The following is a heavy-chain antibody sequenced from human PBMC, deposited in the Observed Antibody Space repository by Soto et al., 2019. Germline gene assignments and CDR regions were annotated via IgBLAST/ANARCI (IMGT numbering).Heavy chain of an antibody. CDR2: INHSGST. V-gene: IGHV4-34*01. J-gene: IGHJ4*02. CDR1: GGSFSGYY. Sequence: SETLSLTCAVYGGSFSGYYWSWIRQPPGKGLEWIGEINHSGSTNYNPSLKSRVTISVDTSKNQFSLKLSSVTAADTAVYYCARAIEYSSSPGYWGQGTLVTVSS. D-gene: IGHD6-6*01. CDR3: ARAIEYSSSPGY.